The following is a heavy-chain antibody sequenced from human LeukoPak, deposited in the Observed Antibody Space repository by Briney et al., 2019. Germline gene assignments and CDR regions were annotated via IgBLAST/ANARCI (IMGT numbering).Heavy chain of an antibody. D-gene: IGHD6-19*01. V-gene: IGHV1-18*01. CDR1: GYTFSSYG. CDR2: ISAYNGNT. CDR3: ARDYGIAVAGRPESTIK. Sequence: GASVRVSCKASGYTFSSYGISWVRQAPGQGLEWMGWISAYNGNTNYAQKFQGRVTMTRDTSISTAYMELSRLRSDDTAVYYCARDYGIAVAGRPESTIKWGQGTLVTVSS. J-gene: IGHJ4*02.